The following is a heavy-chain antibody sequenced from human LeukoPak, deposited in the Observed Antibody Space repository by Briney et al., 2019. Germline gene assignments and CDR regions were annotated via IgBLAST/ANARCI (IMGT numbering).Heavy chain of an antibody. J-gene: IGHJ6*02. Sequence: GGSLRLSCAASGFTFSSYGMHWVRQAPGKGLEWVAVISYDGSNKYYADSMKGRFTISRDNSKNTLYLQMYSLRAEDTAVYYCAKRQWWGMDVWGQGTTVTVSS. CDR1: GFTFSSYG. D-gene: IGHD2-15*01. CDR3: AKRQWWGMDV. V-gene: IGHV3-30*18. CDR2: ISYDGSNK.